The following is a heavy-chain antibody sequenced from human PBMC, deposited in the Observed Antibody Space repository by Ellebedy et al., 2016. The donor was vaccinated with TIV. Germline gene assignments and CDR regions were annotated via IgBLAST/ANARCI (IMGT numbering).Heavy chain of an antibody. CDR1: GGTFRTYS. Sequence: AASVKVSCKASGGTFRTYSVTWVRQAPGQGLEWVGGILPISPTPNYAHQFQGRVTITADESANIVYMELSSLSSEDTAGYYCARGKDSGNYVGWFDPWGQGTLVTVSS. CDR3: ARGKDSGNYVGWFDP. CDR2: ILPISPTP. J-gene: IGHJ5*02. D-gene: IGHD4-11*01. V-gene: IGHV1-69*13.